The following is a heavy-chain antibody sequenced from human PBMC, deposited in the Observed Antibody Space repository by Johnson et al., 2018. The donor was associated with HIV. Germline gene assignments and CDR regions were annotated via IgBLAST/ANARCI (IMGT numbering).Heavy chain of an antibody. D-gene: IGHD1-26*01. CDR1: GFTFDDYG. J-gene: IGHJ3*02. CDR2: INWNGGST. Sequence: EVQLVESGGGLVQPGRSLRLSCAASGFTFDDYGMSWVRQAPGKGLEWVSGINWNGGSTGYADSVKGRFTISRDNAKNSLYLQMNSLTVEDTALYYCARADRDSGTYHDAFDIWGQGTMVTVSS. CDR3: ARADRDSGTYHDAFDI. V-gene: IGHV3-20*04.